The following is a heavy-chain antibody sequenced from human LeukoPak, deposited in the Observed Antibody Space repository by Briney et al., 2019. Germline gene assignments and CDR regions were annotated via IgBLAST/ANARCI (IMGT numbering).Heavy chain of an antibody. CDR3: ARDGDCGGDCFPQFDY. CDR1: GFTFSSYS. J-gene: IGHJ4*02. Sequence: GGSLRLSCAASGFTFSSYSMNWVRQAPGKGLEWVSSISSSSSYIYYADSVKGRFTISRDNAKNSLYLQMNSLRAEDTAVYYCARDGDCGGDCFPQFDYWGQGTLVTVSS. V-gene: IGHV3-21*01. CDR2: ISSSSSYI. D-gene: IGHD2-21*02.